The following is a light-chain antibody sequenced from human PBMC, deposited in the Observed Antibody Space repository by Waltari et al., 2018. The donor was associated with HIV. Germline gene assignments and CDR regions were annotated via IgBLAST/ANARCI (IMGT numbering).Light chain of an antibody. V-gene: IGLV1-40*01. J-gene: IGLJ3*02. CDR3: QSYDTRLSGSV. CDR2: GNN. Sequence: QSVLTQPPSVSGAPGKTVTISCTWSSSNIGARAHFDAPGYQPLPGTAPKLLIYGNNNRPSGVPDRFSGSKSGASASLAITGLQAEDEADYYCQSYDTRLSGSVFGGGTKLTVL. CDR1: SSNIGARAHFD.